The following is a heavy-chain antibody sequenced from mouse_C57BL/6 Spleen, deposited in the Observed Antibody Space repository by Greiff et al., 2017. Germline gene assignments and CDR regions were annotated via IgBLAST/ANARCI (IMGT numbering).Heavy chain of an antibody. CDR2: ISYDGSN. J-gene: IGHJ3*01. Sequence: EVQLQQSGPGLVNPSQSLSLTCSVTGYSITSGYYCSWIRQFPGNKLEWMGYISYDGSNNYNPSHINRNTIIRNSSKNQFFLKLNSVTTEDTATYYFTRGPTGLFAYWSQGNLMSGSA. D-gene: IGHD2-10*01. V-gene: IGHV3-6*01. CDR1: GYSITSGYY. CDR3: TRGPTGLFAY.